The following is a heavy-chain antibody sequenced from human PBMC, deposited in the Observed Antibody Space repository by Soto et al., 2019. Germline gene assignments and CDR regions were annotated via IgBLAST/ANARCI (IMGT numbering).Heavy chain of an antibody. CDR1: GYTFINYG. D-gene: IGHD2-8*02. V-gene: IGHV1-18*04. J-gene: IGHJ4*02. Sequence: ASVKVSCKASGYTFINYGISWVRQAPGQGLEWLGWINTYSDRTNYAQEFQGRVSMTTEKSTSTVYMELRSLRSGDTALYYCARDYTGRGYFDHCGPGSLVTVSS. CDR2: INTYSDRT. CDR3: ARDYTGRGYFDH.